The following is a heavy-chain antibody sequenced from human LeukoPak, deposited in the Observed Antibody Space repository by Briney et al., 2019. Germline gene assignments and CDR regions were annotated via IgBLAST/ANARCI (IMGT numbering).Heavy chain of an antibody. V-gene: IGHV4-39*02. D-gene: IGHD3-22*01. CDR3: VRENYYDGSGSPSASAPVDH. J-gene: IGHJ4*02. Sequence: PSETLSLTCTVSGGSISSSSYYWGWIRQPPGKGLEWIGSIYYSGSTYYNPSLKSRVTISVDTSKNQFSLKLSSVTAADTAVYYCVRENYYDGSGSPSASAPVDHWGQGTLVTVSS. CDR2: IYYSGST. CDR1: GGSISSSSYY.